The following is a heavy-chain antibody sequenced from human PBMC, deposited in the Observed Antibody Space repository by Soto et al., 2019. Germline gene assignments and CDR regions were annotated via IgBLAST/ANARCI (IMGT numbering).Heavy chain of an antibody. CDR1: GYSFTSYW. CDR3: ARIDCSGGSCYSGDYYYYGMDV. D-gene: IGHD2-15*01. V-gene: IGHV5-51*01. Sequence: GESLKISCKGSGYSFTSYWIGWVRQMPGKGLEWMGIIYPGDSDTGYSPSFQGQVTISADKSISTAYLQWSSLKASDTAMYYCARIDCSGGSCYSGDYYYYGMDVWGQGTTVTVSS. CDR2: IYPGDSDT. J-gene: IGHJ6*02.